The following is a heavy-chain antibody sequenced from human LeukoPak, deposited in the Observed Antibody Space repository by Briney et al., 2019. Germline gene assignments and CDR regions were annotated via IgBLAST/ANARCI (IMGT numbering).Heavy chain of an antibody. J-gene: IGHJ4*02. CDR1: GFTFSNYG. CDR2: ISYDESIK. CDR3: ARDHPLPEDY. V-gene: IGHV3-30*03. D-gene: IGHD1-14*01. Sequence: GGSLRLSCAASGFTFSNYGMHWVRQAPGKGLEWVAVISYDESIKYYADSVKGRFTISRDNSKNTLYLQMNSLRVEDTAVYYCARDHPLPEDYWGQGTLVTVSS.